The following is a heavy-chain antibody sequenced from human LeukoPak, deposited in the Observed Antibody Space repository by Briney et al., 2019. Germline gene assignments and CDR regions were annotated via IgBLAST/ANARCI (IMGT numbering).Heavy chain of an antibody. D-gene: IGHD6-19*01. Sequence: ASVKVSCKASGYTFTSYDINWVRQATGQGLEWMGWMNPISGNTGHAQKFQGRVTMTRDTSISTAYMELSSLRSEDTAVYYCARGDSSGWKPTDYWGQGTLVTVSS. CDR2: MNPISGNT. J-gene: IGHJ4*02. CDR3: ARGDSSGWKPTDY. CDR1: GYTFTSYD. V-gene: IGHV1-8*01.